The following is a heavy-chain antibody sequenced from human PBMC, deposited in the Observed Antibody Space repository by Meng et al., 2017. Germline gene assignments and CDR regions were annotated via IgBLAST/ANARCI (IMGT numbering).Heavy chain of an antibody. CDR3: ARELKEQSFAWGY. V-gene: IGHV4-34*01. CDR1: VGSFSGYY. D-gene: IGHD3-16*01. J-gene: IGHJ4*02. CDR2: INHRGST. Sequence: QLKQNQRVAALLKPSATLALTCPVYVGSFSGYYWSWIRQPPGKGLEWIGEINHRGSTNYNPSLKSRVTISVDTSKNQFSLKLSSVTAADTAVYYCARELKEQSFAWGYWGQGTLVTVSS.